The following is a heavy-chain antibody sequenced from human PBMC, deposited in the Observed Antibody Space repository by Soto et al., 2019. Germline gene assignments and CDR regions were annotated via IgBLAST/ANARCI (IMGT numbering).Heavy chain of an antibody. J-gene: IGHJ6*04. D-gene: IGHD6-6*01. V-gene: IGHV4-59*01. Sequence: AETLSLTCTVSGGSISSYCWSWIRQPPGKGLEWIGYIYYSGSTNYKPSLKSRVTISVDTSKNQFSLKLSSVTAADTAVYYCASIPPQLDYGMDVWGEGPTLTFSS. CDR3: ASIPPQLDYGMDV. CDR1: GGSISSYC. CDR2: IYYSGST.